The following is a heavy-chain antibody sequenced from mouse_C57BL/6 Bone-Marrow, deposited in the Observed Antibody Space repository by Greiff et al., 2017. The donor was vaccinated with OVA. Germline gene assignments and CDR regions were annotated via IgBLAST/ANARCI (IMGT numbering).Heavy chain of an antibody. J-gene: IGHJ4*01. V-gene: IGHV1-55*01. CDR3: ARGRPIITTVVATDYAMDY. CDR1: GYTFTSYW. CDR2: IYPGSGST. D-gene: IGHD1-1*01. Sequence: QVQLQQPGAELVKPGASVKMSCKASGYTFTSYWITWVKQRPGQGLEWIGDIYPGSGSTNYNEKFKSKATLTVDTSSSTAYMQLSSLTSEDSAVYYRARGRPIITTVVATDYAMDYWGQGTSVTVSS.